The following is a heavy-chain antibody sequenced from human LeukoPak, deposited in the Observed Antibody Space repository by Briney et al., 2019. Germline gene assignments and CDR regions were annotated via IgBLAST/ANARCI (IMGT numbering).Heavy chain of an antibody. J-gene: IGHJ5*02. CDR1: GFIFSGSS. D-gene: IGHD2-15*01. Sequence: GGSLRLSCAASGFIFSGSSMHWVRQAPGKGLEWVCFIRFDATNKYYADSVKGRFTISRDNSKNTLYLQMNSLRAEDTAVYYCAKVREDKAAEFDPWGQGTLVTVSS. V-gene: IGHV3-30*02. CDR3: AKVREDKAAEFDP. CDR2: IRFDATNK.